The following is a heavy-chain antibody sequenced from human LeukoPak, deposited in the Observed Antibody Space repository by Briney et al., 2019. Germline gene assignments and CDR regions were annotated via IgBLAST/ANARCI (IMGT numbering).Heavy chain of an antibody. D-gene: IGHD3-10*01. CDR1: GYTLTELS. CDR2: FDPEDGET. V-gene: IGHV1-24*01. Sequence: ASVKVSCKVSGYTLTELSMHWVRQAPGKGLEWMGGFDPEDGETIYAQKFQGRVTMTEDTSTGTAYMELSSLRTEDTAVYYWATDRLDLPGNLFDPWGQGTLVTVSS. J-gene: IGHJ5*02. CDR3: ATDRLDLPGNLFDP.